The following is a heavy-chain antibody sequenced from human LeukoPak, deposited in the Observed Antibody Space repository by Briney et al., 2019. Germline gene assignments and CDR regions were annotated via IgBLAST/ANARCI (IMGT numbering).Heavy chain of an antibody. CDR2: IIPIFGTA. D-gene: IGHD3-22*01. Sequence: ASVKVSCKASGGTFSSYAISWVRQAPGQGLEWMGGIIPIFGTANYAQKFQGRVTITADESTSTAYMELSSLRSEDTAMYYCARDKIPYYDSSGYYLDYWGQGTLVTVSS. CDR1: GGTFSSYA. J-gene: IGHJ4*02. V-gene: IGHV1-69*13. CDR3: ARDKIPYYDSSGYYLDY.